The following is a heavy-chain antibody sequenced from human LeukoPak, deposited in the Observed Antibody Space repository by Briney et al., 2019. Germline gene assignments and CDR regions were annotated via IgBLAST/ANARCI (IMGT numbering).Heavy chain of an antibody. D-gene: IGHD3-22*01. J-gene: IGHJ4*02. CDR1: GYTFTSYN. V-gene: IGHV1-46*01. CDR2: INPSGGST. CDR3: ARDRRLSHYYDSSGYYFGY. Sequence: ASVKVSCKASGYTFTSYNMHWVRQAPGQGLEWMGIINPSGGSTSYAQKFQGRVTMTRDTSTSTVYMELSSLRSEDTAVYYCARDRRLSHYYDSSGYYFGYWGQGTLVTVSS.